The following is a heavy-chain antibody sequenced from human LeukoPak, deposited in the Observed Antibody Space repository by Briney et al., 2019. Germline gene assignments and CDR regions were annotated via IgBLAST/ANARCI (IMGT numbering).Heavy chain of an antibody. CDR2: INHSGST. CDR3: ARAEVVPAAGGMDV. V-gene: IGHV4-34*01. J-gene: IGHJ6*04. Sequence: SETLSLTCAVYGDSFSGYYWSWIRQPPGKGLEWIGEINHSGSTNYNPSLKSRVTISVDTSKNQFSLKLSSVTAADTAVYYCARAEVVPAAGGMDVWGKGTTVTVSS. D-gene: IGHD2-2*01. CDR1: GDSFSGYY.